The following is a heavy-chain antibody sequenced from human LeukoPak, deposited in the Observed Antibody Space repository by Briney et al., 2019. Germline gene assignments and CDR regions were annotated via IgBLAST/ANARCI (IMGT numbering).Heavy chain of an antibody. V-gene: IGHV3-21*01. CDR1: GFTFSSYS. CDR3: AKQGSGFHSKWIDY. CDR2: ISSSSSYI. D-gene: IGHD3-22*01. Sequence: GGSLRLSCAASGFTFSSYSMNWVRQAPGKGLEWVSSISSSSSYIYYADSVKGRFTISRDNAKNSLYLQMNTLRVEDTAVYFCAKQGSGFHSKWIDYWGLGTLVTVSS. J-gene: IGHJ4*02.